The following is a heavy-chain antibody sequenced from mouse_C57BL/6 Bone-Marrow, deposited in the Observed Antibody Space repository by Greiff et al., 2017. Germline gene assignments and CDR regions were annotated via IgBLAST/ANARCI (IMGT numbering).Heavy chain of an antibody. D-gene: IGHD1-1*01. Sequence: EVQLVESGPGLVKPSQSLSLTCSVTGYSITSGYYWNWIRQFPGNKLEWMGYISYDGSNNYNPSLKNRISITRDTSKNQFFLKLNSVTTEDTATYYCARDLLSTTDFDYWGQGTTLTVSS. CDR1: GYSITSGYY. CDR2: ISYDGSN. CDR3: ARDLLSTTDFDY. J-gene: IGHJ2*01. V-gene: IGHV3-6*01.